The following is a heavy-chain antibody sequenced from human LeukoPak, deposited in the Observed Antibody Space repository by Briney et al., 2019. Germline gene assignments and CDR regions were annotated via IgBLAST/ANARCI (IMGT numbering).Heavy chain of an antibody. D-gene: IGHD5-12*01. Sequence: GGSLRLSCAASGFAFSIYSMNWVRQAPGKGLEWVSSISSTSSTINYADSVKGRFTISRDNGKNSLFLQMNSLRAEDTAVYYCARVVGYRGCDFRGPMDVWGKGTTVTVSS. V-gene: IGHV3-48*01. CDR2: ISSTSSTI. CDR1: GFAFSIYS. CDR3: ARVVGYRGCDFRGPMDV. J-gene: IGHJ6*04.